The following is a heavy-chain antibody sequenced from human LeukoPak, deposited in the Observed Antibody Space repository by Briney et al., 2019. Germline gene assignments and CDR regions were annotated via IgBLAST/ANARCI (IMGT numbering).Heavy chain of an antibody. CDR3: ARDESGSRFDY. CDR2: ISGSSSYI. Sequence: GGSLRLSCAASGFTFNTYSMNWVRQAPGKGLEWVSSISGSSSYIYYADSVKGRFTISRDNAKNSPYLQMNSLRAEDTAVYYCARDESGSRFDYWGQGSLVTVSS. CDR1: GFTFNTYS. D-gene: IGHD1-26*01. V-gene: IGHV3-21*01. J-gene: IGHJ4*02.